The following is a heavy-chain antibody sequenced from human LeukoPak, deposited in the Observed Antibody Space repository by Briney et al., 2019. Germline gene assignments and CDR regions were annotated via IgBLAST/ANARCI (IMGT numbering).Heavy chain of an antibody. CDR2: ISGSGDTT. D-gene: IGHD2-15*01. J-gene: IGHJ6*03. CDR1: GFTFSSYA. V-gene: IGHV3-23*01. CDR3: AKDTSAWWYHRAYMNV. Sequence: GGSLRLSCAASGFTFSSYAMSWVRQAPGGGLEWVSAISGSGDTTFHAGSVKGRFTTSRDNSKNTLSLQMSGLRVEDSAVYFCAKDTSAWWYHRAYMNVWGTGTTVTVSS.